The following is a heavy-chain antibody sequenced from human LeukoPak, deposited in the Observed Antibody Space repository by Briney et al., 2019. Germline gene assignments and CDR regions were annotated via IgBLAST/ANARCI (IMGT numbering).Heavy chain of an antibody. CDR1: GGTFTSYA. Sequence: SVKVPCKASGGTFTSYAISWVRQAPGQGLEWMGGIIPIFGTANYAQKFQGRVTITADESTSTAYMELSSLRSEDTAVYYCARVHFRNYVTTSFDYWGQGTLVTVSS. V-gene: IGHV1-69*13. J-gene: IGHJ4*02. CDR3: ARVHFRNYVTTSFDY. D-gene: IGHD1-7*01. CDR2: IIPIFGTA.